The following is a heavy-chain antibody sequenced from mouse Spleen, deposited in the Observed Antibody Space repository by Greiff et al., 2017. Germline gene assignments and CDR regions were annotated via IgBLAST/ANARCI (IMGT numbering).Heavy chain of an antibody. CDR3: ARSYYYGSRYFDV. V-gene: IGHV8-12*01. CDR2: IYWDDDK. D-gene: IGHD1-1*01. J-gene: IGHJ1*01. CDR1: GFSLSTSGMG. Sequence: QVTLKVSGPGILQPSQTLSLTCSFSGFSLSTSGMGVSWIRQPSGKGLEWLAHIYWDDDKRYNPSLKSRLTISKDTSRNQVFLKITSVDTADTATYYCARSYYYGSRYFDVWGAGTTVTVSS.